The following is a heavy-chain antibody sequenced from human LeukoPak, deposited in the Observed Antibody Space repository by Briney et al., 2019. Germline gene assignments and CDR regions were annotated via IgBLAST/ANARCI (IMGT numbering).Heavy chain of an antibody. Sequence: GGSLRLSCAASEFSVGSNYMTWVRQTPGKGLEWVSLIYSGGSTYYADSVKGRFTISRDNSKNTLYLQMNSLRAEDTAVYYCASGRFGALHIGHGDFWGQGTLVTVSS. J-gene: IGHJ4*02. D-gene: IGHD3-10*01. CDR2: IYSGGST. CDR3: ASGRFGALHIGHGDF. CDR1: EFSVGSNY. V-gene: IGHV3-66*01.